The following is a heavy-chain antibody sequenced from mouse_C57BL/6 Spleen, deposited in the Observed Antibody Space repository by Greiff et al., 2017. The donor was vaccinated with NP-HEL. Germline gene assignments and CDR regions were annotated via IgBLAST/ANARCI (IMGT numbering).Heavy chain of an antibody. CDR2: IHPNSGST. V-gene: IGHV1-64*01. CDR3: ARIPLYDSPFAY. D-gene: IGHD2-3*01. CDR1: GYTFTSYW. Sequence: QVQLQQSGAELVKPGASVKLSCKASGYTFTSYWMHWVKQRPGQGLEWIGMIHPNSGSTNYNEKFKSKATLTVDKSSSTAYMQLSSLTSEDSAVYYCARIPLYDSPFAYWGQGTLVTVSA. J-gene: IGHJ3*01.